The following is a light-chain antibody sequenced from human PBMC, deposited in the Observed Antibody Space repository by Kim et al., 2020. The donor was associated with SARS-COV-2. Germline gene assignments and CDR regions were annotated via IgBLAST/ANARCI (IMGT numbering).Light chain of an antibody. CDR3: CSYAGSSTLV. J-gene: IGLJ2*01. CDR1: SSDVGSYNL. V-gene: IGLV2-23*02. Sequence: QSALTQPDSVSGSPGQSITISCTGTSSDVGSYNLVSWYQQHAGKAPKLMIYEVSKRPSGVSNRFSGSKSGNTASLTISGLQAEDEADYYCCSYAGSSTLVFGGGTKLTVL. CDR2: EVS.